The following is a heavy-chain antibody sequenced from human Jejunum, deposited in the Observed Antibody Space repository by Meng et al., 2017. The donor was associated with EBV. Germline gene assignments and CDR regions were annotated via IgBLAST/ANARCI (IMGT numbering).Heavy chain of an antibody. D-gene: IGHD3-3*01. CDR1: GYTFSSYD. CDR2: MNPDSGTT. CDR3: SRDSIYDGLDN. J-gene: IGHJ4*02. V-gene: IGHV1-8*01. Sequence: QVQLVQSGAEVKKPGASAKVSCKASGYTFSSYDINWVRQASGQGLEWMGWMNPDSGTTGSPQKFQGRFTMTRNTSISTAYMELSGLTSEDTAVYYCSRDSIYDGLDNWGQGTLVTVAS.